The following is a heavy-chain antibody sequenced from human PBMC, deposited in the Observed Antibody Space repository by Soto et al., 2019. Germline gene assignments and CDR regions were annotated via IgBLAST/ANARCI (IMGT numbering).Heavy chain of an antibody. D-gene: IGHD1-26*01. CDR1: GGSISSYY. CDR2: IYHSGST. V-gene: IGHV4-59*04. Sequence: SETLSLTCTVSGGSISSYYWSWIRQPPGKGLEWIGYIYHSGSTYYNPSLKSRVTISVDRSKNQFSLKLSSVTAADTAVYYCATSTPELLGYYYGMDVWGQGTTVTVSS. J-gene: IGHJ6*02. CDR3: ATSTPELLGYYYGMDV.